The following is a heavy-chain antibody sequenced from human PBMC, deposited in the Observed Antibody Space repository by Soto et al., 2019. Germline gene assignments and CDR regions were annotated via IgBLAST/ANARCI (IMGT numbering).Heavy chain of an antibody. V-gene: IGHV3-33*01. CDR1: GFTFSSYG. Sequence: GGSLRLSCAASGFTFSSYGMHWVRQAPGKGLEWVAVIWYDGSNKYYADSVKGRFTISRDNSKNTLYLQMNSLRAEDTAVYYCARDSTYYDFWSGHKHWFDPWGQGTLVTVSS. D-gene: IGHD3-3*01. CDR2: IWYDGSNK. CDR3: ARDSTYYDFWSGHKHWFDP. J-gene: IGHJ5*02.